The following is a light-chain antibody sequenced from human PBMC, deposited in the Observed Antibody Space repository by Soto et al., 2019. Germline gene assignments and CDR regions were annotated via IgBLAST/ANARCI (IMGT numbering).Light chain of an antibody. V-gene: IGKV1-12*01. J-gene: IGKJ4*01. CDR2: TAS. CDR3: QQGNSFPLT. CDR1: QDINIA. Sequence: DIQMTQSPSSVSASVGDRVTITCRASQDINIALAWFQQKPGEAPRLLIYTASSLHSGVPSRFSGSGSGTDFTLTISSLQPEDFATYSCQQGNSFPLTFGGGTKVEIK.